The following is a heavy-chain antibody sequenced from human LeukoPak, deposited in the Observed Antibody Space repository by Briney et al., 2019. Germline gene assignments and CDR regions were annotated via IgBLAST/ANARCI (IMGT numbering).Heavy chain of an antibody. CDR2: ISSSSSTI. D-gene: IGHD4-17*01. CDR1: GFTFSSYS. V-gene: IGHV3-48*04. J-gene: IGHJ4*02. CDR3: ARVDYGDYADY. Sequence: QSGGSLRLSCAASGFTFSSYSMNWVRQAPGKGLEWVSYISSSSSTIYYADSVKGRFTISRDNAKNSLYLQMNSLRAEDTAVYYCARVDYGDYADYWGQGSLVTVSS.